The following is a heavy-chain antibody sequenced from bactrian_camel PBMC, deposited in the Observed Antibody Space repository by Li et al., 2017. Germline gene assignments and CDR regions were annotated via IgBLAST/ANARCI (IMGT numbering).Heavy chain of an antibody. CDR3: ANVPGDTGWGRTVGGV. CDR1: GFTYTHNC. J-gene: IGHJ4*01. V-gene: IGHV3S1*01. CDR2: IFTGSGRT. D-gene: IGHD5*01. Sequence: VQLVESGGGSVQAGGSLNLSCTASGFTYTHNCVAWFRQAPGEQREGVAAIFTGSGRTYYADSVKGRFTISQDETKKTVYLQMNSLQLEDTAMYYCANVPGDTGWGRTVGGVWGQGTQVTVS.